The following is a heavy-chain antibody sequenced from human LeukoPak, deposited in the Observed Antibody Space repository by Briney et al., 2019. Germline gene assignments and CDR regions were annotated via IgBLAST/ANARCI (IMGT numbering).Heavy chain of an antibody. V-gene: IGHV3-30*18. CDR2: TSYDGKNK. D-gene: IGHD4-17*01. J-gene: IGHJ6*02. Sequence: GGSLRLSCAASGFTFSSYGMHWVRQAPGKGLEWVAVTSYDGKNKFYADSVKGRFTISRDNSKNTLFLQMNSLRAEDTAVYHCAKDFVEHYGTVTNYYYFYGVDVWGQGTTDTVSS. CDR1: GFTFSSYG. CDR3: AKDFVEHYGTVTNYYYFYGVDV.